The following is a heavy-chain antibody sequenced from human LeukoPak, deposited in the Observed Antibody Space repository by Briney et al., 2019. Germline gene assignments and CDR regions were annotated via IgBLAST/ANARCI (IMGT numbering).Heavy chain of an antibody. V-gene: IGHV3-23*01. CDR3: ARGGYDSSGLHAFDI. Sequence: GGSLRLSCAASGFTFSNHGMNWVRQAPGKGLEWVSGISPSGDITYYVDSVKGRFTISRDNSKNTVYLEVSGLTAEDTAVYYCARGGYDSSGLHAFDIWGQGTMVTVSS. CDR2: ISPSGDIT. J-gene: IGHJ3*02. D-gene: IGHD3-22*01. CDR1: GFTFSNHG.